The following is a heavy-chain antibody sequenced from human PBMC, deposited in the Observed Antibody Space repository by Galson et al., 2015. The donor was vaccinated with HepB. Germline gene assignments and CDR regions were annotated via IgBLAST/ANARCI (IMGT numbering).Heavy chain of an antibody. CDR1: GFTVSSNY. V-gene: IGHV3-66*01. D-gene: IGHD5-12*01. Sequence: SLRLSCAASGFTVSSNYMSWVRQAPGKGLEWVSVIYSGGSTYYADSVKGRFTISRDNSKNTLYLQMNSLRAEDTAVYYCARDPPMYGGYGGGYYYYGMDVWGQGTTVTVSS. CDR2: IYSGGST. CDR3: ARDPPMYGGYGGGYYYYGMDV. J-gene: IGHJ6*02.